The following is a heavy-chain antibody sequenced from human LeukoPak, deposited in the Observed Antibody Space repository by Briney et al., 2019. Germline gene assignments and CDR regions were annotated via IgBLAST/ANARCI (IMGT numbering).Heavy chain of an antibody. D-gene: IGHD4-11*01. J-gene: IGHJ4*02. CDR1: GFSFSSHW. CDR3: ARSMGSVTTYDY. Sequence: GGSLRLSCATSGFSFSSHWMSWVRQAPGKGLEWVASIRPDGSGDYCMDSLKGRFTISRDNAENSLYLQMNSLRAEDTAVYYCARSMGSVTTYDYWGQGTLVTVSS. CDR2: IRPDGSGD. V-gene: IGHV3-7*01.